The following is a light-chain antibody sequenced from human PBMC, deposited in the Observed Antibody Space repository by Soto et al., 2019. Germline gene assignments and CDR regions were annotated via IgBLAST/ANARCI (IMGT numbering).Light chain of an antibody. V-gene: IGKV3-15*01. J-gene: IGKJ5*01. Sequence: EIVLTQSPATLSLSPGGRATLSCRASQSVSSYLAWYQQKLGQAPRLLIYGASIRATGIPARFSGSGSWTEFTLTISSLQSEDFAVYYCQQYNTWPPITFGQGTRLEIK. CDR3: QQYNTWPPIT. CDR1: QSVSSY. CDR2: GAS.